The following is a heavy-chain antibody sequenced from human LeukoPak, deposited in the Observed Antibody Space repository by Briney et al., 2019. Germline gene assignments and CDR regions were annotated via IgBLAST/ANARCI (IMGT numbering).Heavy chain of an antibody. D-gene: IGHD3-22*01. CDR3: ARAAARDYYYDSSGYYDY. Sequence: PSETLSLTCTVSGGSISNYFWNWVRQPPGKELEWIGYIYYSGSANFNPSLEGRVTISVDTSKNQFSLKLSSVTAADTAVYYRARAAARDYYYDSSGYYDYWGQGTLVTVSS. V-gene: IGHV4-59*01. CDR2: IYYSGSA. J-gene: IGHJ4*02. CDR1: GGSISNYF.